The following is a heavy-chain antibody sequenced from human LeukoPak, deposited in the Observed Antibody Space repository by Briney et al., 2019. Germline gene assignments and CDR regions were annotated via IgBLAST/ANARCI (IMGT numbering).Heavy chain of an antibody. CDR1: GGSFSGCY. D-gene: IGHD5-24*01. Sequence: SETLSLTCAVYGGSFSGCYWSWIRQPPGKGLEWIGEINHSGSTNYNPSLKSRVTISVDTSKNQFSLKLSSVTAADTAVYYCARTIPYYFDYWGQGTLVTVSS. CDR2: INHSGST. V-gene: IGHV4-34*01. J-gene: IGHJ4*02. CDR3: ARTIPYYFDY.